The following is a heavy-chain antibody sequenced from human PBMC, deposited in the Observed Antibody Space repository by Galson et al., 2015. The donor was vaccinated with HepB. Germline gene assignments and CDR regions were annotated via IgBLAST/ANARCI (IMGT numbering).Heavy chain of an antibody. Sequence: SLRLSCAASGFTFDDYAMHWVRQAPGKGLEWVSGITWNSGTIGYADSVKGRFTISRDNAKNSLYLQMNSLRAEDTALYYCAKDRGNGRSFDYFDDWGQGTLVTASS. J-gene: IGHJ4*02. CDR2: ITWNSGTI. CDR3: AKDRGNGRSFDYFDD. D-gene: IGHD2-8*01. V-gene: IGHV3-9*01. CDR1: GFTFDDYA.